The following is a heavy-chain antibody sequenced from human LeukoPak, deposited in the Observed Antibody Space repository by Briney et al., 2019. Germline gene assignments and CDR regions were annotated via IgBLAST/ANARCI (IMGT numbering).Heavy chain of an antibody. CDR1: GFSFSSYE. J-gene: IGHJ4*02. D-gene: IGHD3-3*01. CDR3: ARDTDDPRRYFDC. CDR2: ISGSGSTI. V-gene: IGHV3-48*03. Sequence: GGSLRLSCAASGFSFSSYEMNWVRQAPGKGLEWVSYISGSGSTISYADSVKGRFTISRDNARNSLYLQMNSLRAEDTAVYYCARDTDDPRRYFDCWGQGTLVIVSS.